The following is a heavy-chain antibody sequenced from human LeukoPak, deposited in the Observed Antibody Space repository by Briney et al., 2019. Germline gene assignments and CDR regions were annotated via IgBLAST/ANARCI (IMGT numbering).Heavy chain of an antibody. D-gene: IGHD2-15*01. CDR1: GFTFSSYG. Sequence: GGSLRLSCAASGFTFSSYGMHWVRRAPGKGLEWVAVISYDGSNKYYADSVKGRFTISRDNSKNTLYLQMNSLRAEDTAVYYCAKDLTMGYCSGGSCYNFDYWGQGTLVTVSS. V-gene: IGHV3-30*18. J-gene: IGHJ4*02. CDR3: AKDLTMGYCSGGSCYNFDY. CDR2: ISYDGSNK.